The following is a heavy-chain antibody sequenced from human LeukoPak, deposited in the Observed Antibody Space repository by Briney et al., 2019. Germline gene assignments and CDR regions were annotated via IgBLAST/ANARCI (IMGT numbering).Heavy chain of an antibody. CDR3: AKSVVIIPHFDY. V-gene: IGHV3-23*01. CDR1: GFTFSDYY. J-gene: IGHJ4*02. Sequence: GGSLRLSCAASGFTFSDYYMSWIRQAPGKGLEWVSAISGSGGSTYYADSVKGRFTISRDNSKNTLYLQMNSLRAEDTAVYYCAKSVVIIPHFDYWGQGTLVTVSS. D-gene: IGHD3-3*01. CDR2: ISGSGGST.